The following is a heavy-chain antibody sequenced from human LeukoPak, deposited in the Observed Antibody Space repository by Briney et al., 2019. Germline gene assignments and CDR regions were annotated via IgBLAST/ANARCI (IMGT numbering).Heavy chain of an antibody. D-gene: IGHD6-19*01. V-gene: IGHV4-59*01. CDR1: GFTFDDYA. J-gene: IGHJ4*02. CDR3: ARADQRLYTSGWTYYFDY. Sequence: LRLSCAASGFTFDDYAMHWVRQAPGKGLEWIGYIYSSGSTNYNPSLKSRVTISVDTSKNQFSLKLSSVTAADTAVYYCARADQRLYTSGWTYYFDYWGQGTLVTVSS. CDR2: IYSSGST.